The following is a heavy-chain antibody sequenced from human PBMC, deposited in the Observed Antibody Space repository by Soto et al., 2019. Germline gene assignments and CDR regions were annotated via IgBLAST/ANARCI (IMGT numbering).Heavy chain of an antibody. Sequence: PGGSLRLSCAASGFTFSRYGMNWVRQAPGKGLEWVSGVRSDGDTTYNADSVKGRFTVSRDNFKNTVDLQMNSLRVEDTAVYYCAKGEGVGATPDGANCWGQGTLVTVSS. D-gene: IGHD1-26*01. CDR2: VRSDGDTT. V-gene: IGHV3-23*01. CDR1: GFTFSRYG. CDR3: AKGEGVGATPDGANC. J-gene: IGHJ4*02.